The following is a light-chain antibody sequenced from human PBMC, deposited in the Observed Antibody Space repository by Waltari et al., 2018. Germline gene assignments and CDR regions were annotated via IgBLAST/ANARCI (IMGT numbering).Light chain of an antibody. CDR2: GAS. Sequence: DIQMTQSPSSLSASVGDSVTITCRASQTISTYLNWYQQTAGKAPKLLIYGASALQSGVPSRFRGSGSGTDFTLTITSLQPEDFATYYCHQSHTVPHTFGQGTKLEIK. CDR1: QTISTY. CDR3: HQSHTVPHT. V-gene: IGKV1-39*01. J-gene: IGKJ2*01.